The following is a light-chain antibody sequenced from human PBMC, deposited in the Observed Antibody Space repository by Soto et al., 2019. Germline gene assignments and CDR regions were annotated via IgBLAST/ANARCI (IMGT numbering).Light chain of an antibody. J-gene: IGKJ5*01. V-gene: IGKV3-20*01. CDR3: RQYSSSLIT. CDR2: GAT. CDR1: QSVSSSY. Sequence: ELVLTQSPGTLSLSPGARATLSCRASQSVSSSYLAWYQQKPGQAPRLLIYGATSRATGIPDRFSGSGSGTDLTLTISRLEPEDFAMYYCRQYSSSLITFGEGTLLEIK.